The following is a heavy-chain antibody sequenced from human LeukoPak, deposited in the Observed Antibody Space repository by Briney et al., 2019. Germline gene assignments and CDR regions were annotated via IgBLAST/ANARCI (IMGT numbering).Heavy chain of an antibody. D-gene: IGHD6-19*01. Sequence: GESLKISCKGSGYSFTTYWIGWVRQMPGKGLEWKGIINPGDSETMYSPSFQGQVTISADKSITTAYLQWSSLKASDTAMYYCARPGYRSRYFDYWGQGTLVTVSS. V-gene: IGHV5-51*01. CDR3: ARPGYRSRYFDY. CDR1: GYSFTTYW. CDR2: INPGDSET. J-gene: IGHJ4*02.